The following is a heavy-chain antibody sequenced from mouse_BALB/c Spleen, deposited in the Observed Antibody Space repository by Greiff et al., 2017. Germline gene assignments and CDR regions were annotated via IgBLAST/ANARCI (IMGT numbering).Heavy chain of an antibody. D-gene: IGHD2-3*01. CDR2: ISSGSST. V-gene: IGHV5-6-5*01. CDR1: GFTFSSYA. J-gene: IGHJ3*01. Sequence: EVQLEQSGGGLVKPGGSLKLSCAASGFTFSSYAMSWVRQTPEKRLEWIASISSGSSTYYPDSVKGGFTVSRDNARNILYLQVSSVRYEDTAMYYRARGSYEGYYPCWGQGTLVTVSA. CDR3: ARGSYEGYYPC.